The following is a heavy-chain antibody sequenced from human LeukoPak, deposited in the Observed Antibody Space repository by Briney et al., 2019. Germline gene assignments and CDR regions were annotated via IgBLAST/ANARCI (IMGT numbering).Heavy chain of an antibody. J-gene: IGHJ4*02. V-gene: IGHV3-48*02. CDR2: INHNAEMI. CDR3: ARDHDWAFDL. CDR1: GFPFSSYV. D-gene: IGHD3-9*01. Sequence: PGGSLRLSCEASGFPFSSYVMSWVRQAPGKELEWIAYINHNAEMIFYPDFVKGRFTISRDNAKNSLYLQMNALRDEDTAIYYCARDHDWAFDLWGQGTLVTVSS.